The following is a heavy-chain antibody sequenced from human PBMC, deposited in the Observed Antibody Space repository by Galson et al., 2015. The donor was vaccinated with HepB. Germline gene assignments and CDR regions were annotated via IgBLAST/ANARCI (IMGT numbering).Heavy chain of an antibody. V-gene: IGHV3-33*08. CDR3: ARDYYGSGSYYRYYGMDV. CDR2: IWYDGSNK. D-gene: IGHD3-10*01. CDR1: GFTFSSYG. Sequence: SLRLSCAASGFTFSSYGMHWVRQAPGKGLEWVAVIWYDGSNKYYADSVKGRFTISRDNSKNTLYLQMNSLRAEDTAVYYCARDYYGSGSYYRYYGMDVWGQGTTVTVSS. J-gene: IGHJ6*02.